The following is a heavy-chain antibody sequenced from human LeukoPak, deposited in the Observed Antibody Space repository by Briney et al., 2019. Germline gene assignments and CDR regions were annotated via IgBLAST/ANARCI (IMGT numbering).Heavy chain of an antibody. J-gene: IGHJ4*02. D-gene: IGHD2-2*01. V-gene: IGHV3-23*01. Sequence: RGSPRVSCVASGFSFSSYVVTWVRQAPGKGLVWVSGISGSGDNTYYADSAKGRPTISRDNSKNTLFLQMNSLRAEDTAVYYCAKDRSSIPSCSNYWGEPSLVTVSS. CDR3: AKDRSSIPSCSNY. CDR2: ISGSGDNT. CDR1: GFSFSSYV.